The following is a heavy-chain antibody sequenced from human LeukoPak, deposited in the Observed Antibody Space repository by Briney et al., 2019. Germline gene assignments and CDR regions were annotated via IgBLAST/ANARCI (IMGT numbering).Heavy chain of an antibody. CDR3: ARGRGSSGYFLGTGIFDY. J-gene: IGHJ4*02. D-gene: IGHD3-22*01. Sequence: SETLSLTCTVSGGSISSGTFYWNWIRQHPVRGLEWIGYVFHNGGSYYNPSLKSRLTISVDTSKNQFSLTLTSVTAADTAVYYCARGRGSSGYFLGTGIFDYWGQGTLVTVSS. CDR2: VFHNGGS. V-gene: IGHV4-31*03. CDR1: GGSISSGTFY.